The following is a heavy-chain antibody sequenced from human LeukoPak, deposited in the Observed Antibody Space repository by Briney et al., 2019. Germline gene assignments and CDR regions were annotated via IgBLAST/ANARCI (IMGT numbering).Heavy chain of an antibody. CDR3: ASERGHIVGAKPHFDY. D-gene: IGHD1-26*01. CDR1: GGSISSYY. CDR2: IYTSGST. Sequence: SETLSLTCTVSGGSISSYYWSWIRQPAGKGLEWIGRIYTSGSTNYNHSLKSRVTMSVDTSKNQFSLKLSSVTAADTAVYYCASERGHIVGAKPHFDYWGQGTLVTVSS. V-gene: IGHV4-4*07. J-gene: IGHJ4*02.